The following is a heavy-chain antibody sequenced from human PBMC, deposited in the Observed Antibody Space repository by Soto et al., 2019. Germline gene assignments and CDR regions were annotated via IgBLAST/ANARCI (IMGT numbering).Heavy chain of an antibody. CDR2: IKEDGSEK. CDR3: AREGSYYDSSGYPYYYYGMDV. Sequence: GGYLRLSFEDSGFTLSIYCMTWVLQAPLKVLEWGAKIKEDGSEKYYVDSVKVRFIMPRDNAKNSLYLQMNSLRSDDTAVYYCAREGSYYDSSGYPYYYYGMDVWGQGTTDTVTS. J-gene: IGHJ6*02. D-gene: IGHD3-22*01. V-gene: IGHV3-7*03. CDR1: GFTLSIYC.